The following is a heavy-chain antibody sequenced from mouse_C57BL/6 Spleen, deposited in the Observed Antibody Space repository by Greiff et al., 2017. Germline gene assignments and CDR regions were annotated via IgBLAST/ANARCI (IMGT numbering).Heavy chain of an antibody. Sequence: QVHVKQSGAELVRPGTSVKLSCKASGYTFTSYWMHWVKQRPGQGLEWIGVIDPSDSYTNYNQKFKGKATLTVDTSSSTAYMQLSSLTSEDSAVYYCARGYYGSSHWFAYWGQGTLVTVSA. J-gene: IGHJ3*01. CDR2: IDPSDSYT. V-gene: IGHV1-59*01. CDR3: ARGYYGSSHWFAY. D-gene: IGHD1-1*01. CDR1: GYTFTSYW.